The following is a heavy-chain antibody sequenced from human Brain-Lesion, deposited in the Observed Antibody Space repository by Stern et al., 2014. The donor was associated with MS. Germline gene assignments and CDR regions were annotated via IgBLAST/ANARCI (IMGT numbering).Heavy chain of an antibody. J-gene: IGHJ4*02. Sequence: VQLVESGGDLVQPGRSLRLSCAAFGFTFDDYAMHWVRQAPGKGLELVAGISWNSGTIGYADSVKGRFTTSRENAYSSLYLQMNSLRPEDTALYYCARDITGSSAYFAYWGQGTLVTVSS. CDR3: ARDITGSSAYFAY. CDR2: ISWNSGTI. V-gene: IGHV3-9*01. CDR1: GFTFDDYA. D-gene: IGHD1-14*01.